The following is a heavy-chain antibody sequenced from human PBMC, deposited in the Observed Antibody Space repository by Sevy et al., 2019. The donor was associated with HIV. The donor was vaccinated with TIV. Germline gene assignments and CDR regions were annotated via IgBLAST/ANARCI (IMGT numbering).Heavy chain of an antibody. Sequence: GGSLRLSCAASGSTFSSYSMNWVRQAPGKGLEWVSSISSSSSYIYYADSVKGRFTISRDNAKNSLYLQMNSLRAEDTAVYYCARDAALSNYYDSSGYPNAFDIWGQGTMVTVSS. CDR1: GSTFSSYS. V-gene: IGHV3-21*01. CDR2: ISSSSSYI. J-gene: IGHJ3*02. CDR3: ARDAALSNYYDSSGYPNAFDI. D-gene: IGHD3-22*01.